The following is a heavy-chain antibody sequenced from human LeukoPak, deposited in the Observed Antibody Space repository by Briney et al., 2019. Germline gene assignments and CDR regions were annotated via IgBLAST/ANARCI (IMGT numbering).Heavy chain of an antibody. J-gene: IGHJ4*02. Sequence: GGSLRLSCGASGFTFSNYAMTWVRQAPGKGLEWVSSVSGSGVYTYYADSVKGRFTISRDNSKNTLYLQMNSLRAEDTALYYCAKRYSGYGSFDYWGQGTLVTVSS. CDR1: GFTFSNYA. CDR2: VSGSGVYT. V-gene: IGHV3-23*01. CDR3: AKRYSGYGSFDY. D-gene: IGHD5-12*01.